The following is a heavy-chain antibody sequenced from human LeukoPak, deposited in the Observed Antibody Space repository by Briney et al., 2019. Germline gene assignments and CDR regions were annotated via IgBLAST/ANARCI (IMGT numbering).Heavy chain of an antibody. Sequence: GGSLRLSCAASGFTFSSYSMNWVRQAPGKGLEWVSSISSSSSYIYYADSVKGRFTISRDNAKNSLYLQMNSLRAEDTAVYYCARGARPVAFDIWGQGTMVTVSS. CDR3: ARGARPVAFDI. J-gene: IGHJ3*02. CDR1: GFTFSSYS. V-gene: IGHV3-21*01. CDR2: ISSSSSYI.